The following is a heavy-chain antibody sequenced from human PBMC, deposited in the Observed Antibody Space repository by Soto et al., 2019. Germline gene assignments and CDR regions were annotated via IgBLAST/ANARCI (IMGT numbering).Heavy chain of an antibody. D-gene: IGHD3-10*01. V-gene: IGHV4-30-4*01. J-gene: IGHJ4*02. Sequence: PSETLSLTCTVSGGSIRSGDYYWSWIRQPPGKGLESIGYIYYSGSTYYNPSLKSRVTISVDTSKNQFSLKLSSVTAADTAVYYCARSLRRGPLFDYWGQGTLVIVSS. CDR3: ARSLRRGPLFDY. CDR2: IYYSGST. CDR1: GGSIRSGDYY.